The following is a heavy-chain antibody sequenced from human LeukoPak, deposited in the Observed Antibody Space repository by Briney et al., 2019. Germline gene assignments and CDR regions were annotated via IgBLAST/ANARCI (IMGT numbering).Heavy chain of an antibody. CDR1: GFTFSSYA. CDR3: AKDVEYYYDSSGPWYNWFDP. D-gene: IGHD3-22*01. Sequence: GGSLRLSCAASGFTFSSYAMSWVRQAPGKGLEWDSAISGSGGSTYYADSVKGRLTIPRDNSKNTLYLQMNSLRAEDTAVYYCAKDVEYYYDSSGPWYNWFDPWGQGTLVTVSS. V-gene: IGHV3-23*01. CDR2: ISGSGGST. J-gene: IGHJ5*02.